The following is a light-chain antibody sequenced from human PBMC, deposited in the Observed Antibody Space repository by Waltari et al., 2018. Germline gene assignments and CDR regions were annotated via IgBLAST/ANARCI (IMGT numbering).Light chain of an antibody. Sequence: GDKYVSWYQQKPGQSPVVVIYQDNRRPAGIPERFSGSNSGNTATLTISGTQALDEADFYCQAWASTTVVFGGGTKLTVL. J-gene: IGLJ2*01. CDR1: GDKY. V-gene: IGLV3-1*01. CDR2: QDN. CDR3: QAWASTTVV.